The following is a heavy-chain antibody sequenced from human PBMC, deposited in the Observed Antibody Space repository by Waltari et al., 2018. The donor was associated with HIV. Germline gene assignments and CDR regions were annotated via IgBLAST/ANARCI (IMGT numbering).Heavy chain of an antibody. V-gene: IGHV3-53*03. CDR2: LYSNGYI. CDR1: GFTVVAKH. J-gene: IGHJ6*02. D-gene: IGHD3-10*01. CDR3: ARMQRFYGSEQARYFYFGMDV. Sequence: EVQLLDSGATLHRPAGSVRLSCGGPGFTVVAKHLSWVRRSPGKGPEWVLVLYSNGYIVYGGSVKGRFTIFRDNSKNTLYLQINPLRVDDTAVYYCARMQRFYGSEQARYFYFGMDVWGQGTTVTVSS.